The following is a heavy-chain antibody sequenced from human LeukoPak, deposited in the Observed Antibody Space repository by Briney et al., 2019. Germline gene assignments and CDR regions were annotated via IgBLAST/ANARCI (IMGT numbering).Heavy chain of an antibody. CDR1: GFTFSNFA. Sequence: PGGSLRLSCAASGFTFSNFAMNWVRQAPGKGLEWVSAIRGSSDSTYYADSVTGRFTISRDNSKNTLYLQMNSLRAEDTAIYYCAIGPSIAAAGTFDPWGQGTLVTVSS. J-gene: IGHJ5*02. V-gene: IGHV3-23*01. CDR2: IRGSSDST. CDR3: AIGPSIAAAGTFDP. D-gene: IGHD6-13*01.